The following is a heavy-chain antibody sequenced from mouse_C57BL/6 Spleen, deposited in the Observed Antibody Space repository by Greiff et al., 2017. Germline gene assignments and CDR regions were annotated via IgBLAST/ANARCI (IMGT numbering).Heavy chain of an antibody. CDR2: IDPSDSYT. Sequence: VQLQQPGAELVMPGASVKLSCKASGYTFTSYWMHWVKQRPGQGLEWIGEIDPSDSYTNYNQKFKGKSTLTVDKSSSTAYMQLSSLTSEDSAVYYCARGSSYAIDYWGQGTSVTVSS. CDR3: ARGSSYAIDY. J-gene: IGHJ4*01. CDR1: GYTFTSYW. V-gene: IGHV1-69*01.